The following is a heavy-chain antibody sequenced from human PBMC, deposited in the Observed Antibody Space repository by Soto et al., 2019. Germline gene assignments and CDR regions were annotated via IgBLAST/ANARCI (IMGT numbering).Heavy chain of an antibody. J-gene: IGHJ4*02. V-gene: IGHV1-18*01. CDR2: ISAYNGNT. Sequence: ASVKVSWKASGYTFASYAISWMRQAPGQGLEWMGWISAYNGNTNYAQKLQGRVTMTTDTSTSTAYMELRSLRSDDTAVYYCARDPPPPDYLGQGTQVTVSS. CDR1: GYTFASYA. CDR3: ARDPPPPDY.